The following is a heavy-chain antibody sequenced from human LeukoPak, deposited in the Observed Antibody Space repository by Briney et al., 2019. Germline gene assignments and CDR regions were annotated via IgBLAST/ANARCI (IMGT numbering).Heavy chain of an antibody. Sequence: PGGSLRLSCAASGFTFSSYWMHWVRQAPGKGLVWVSGINSDGSSTSYADSVKGRFTISRDNAKNTLYLQMNSLRAEDTAVYYCAREAVDDYDILTGYSHGDWFDPWGQGTLVTVSS. CDR2: INSDGSST. V-gene: IGHV3-74*01. CDR1: GFTFSSYW. J-gene: IGHJ5*02. CDR3: AREAVDDYDILTGYSHGDWFDP. D-gene: IGHD3-9*01.